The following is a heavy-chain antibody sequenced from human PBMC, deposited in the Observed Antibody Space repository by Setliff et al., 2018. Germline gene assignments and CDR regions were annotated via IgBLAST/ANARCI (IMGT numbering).Heavy chain of an antibody. V-gene: IGHV4-59*11. CDR2: RHDNGER. Sequence: SETLSLTCTVSPCSISRHYWSWFRQAPGKGLEWIGDRHDNGERDYNPSLGSRVTISVDTSKNQISLKLSSVTAADTAVYYCARGHPPSDSSGYYYAYWGQGTLVTVSS. CDR1: PCSISRHY. J-gene: IGHJ4*02. CDR3: ARGHPPSDSSGYYYAY. D-gene: IGHD3-22*01.